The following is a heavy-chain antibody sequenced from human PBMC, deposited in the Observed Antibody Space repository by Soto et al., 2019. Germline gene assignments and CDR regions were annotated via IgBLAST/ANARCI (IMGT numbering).Heavy chain of an antibody. CDR3: ARDSASYSSSSGSYWYFDL. CDR1: GFTFSSYS. Sequence: EVQLVESGGGLGQPGGSLRLSCAASGFTFSSYSMNWVRQAPGKGLEWVSYISSGSATIYYADSVKGRFTISRDNARNSLSLTKNSLRDAATAVCYCARDSASYSSSSGSYWYFDLWGRGTLVTVSS. D-gene: IGHD6-6*01. CDR2: ISSGSATI. J-gene: IGHJ2*01. V-gene: IGHV3-48*02.